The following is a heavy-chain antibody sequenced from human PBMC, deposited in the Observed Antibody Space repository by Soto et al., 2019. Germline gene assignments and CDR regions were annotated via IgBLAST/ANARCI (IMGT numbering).Heavy chain of an antibody. V-gene: IGHV6-1*01. J-gene: IGHJ4*01. D-gene: IGHD6-6*01. CDR3: ASSRVPDRPFEY. CDR1: GDSVSSNSAT. Sequence: PSQTLALTCAISGDSVSSNSATWNWIRQSPSRGLEWLGRTYYRSKWYNDYAVSVKSRITINPDTSKNQFSLQLNSVTPEDTAVYYCASSRVPDRPFEYWGHGTLVTVSS. CDR2: TYYRSKWYN.